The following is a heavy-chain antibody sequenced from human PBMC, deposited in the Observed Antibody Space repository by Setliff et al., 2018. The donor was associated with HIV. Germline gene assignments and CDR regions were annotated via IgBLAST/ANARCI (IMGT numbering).Heavy chain of an antibody. V-gene: IGHV4-39*07. J-gene: IGHJ4*02. CDR2: INYSGTT. Sequence: ETLSLTCTISGGSISAESYSWAWIRQPPGKGLEWIGAINYSGTTYYNPSLQSRVTMAVDTSKNQLSPKLTSMTAADTAVYYCARDPHYFDRSGYYSYFYFDFWGQGTLVTVSS. CDR3: ARDPHYFDRSGYYSYFYFDF. CDR1: GGSISAESYS. D-gene: IGHD3-22*01.